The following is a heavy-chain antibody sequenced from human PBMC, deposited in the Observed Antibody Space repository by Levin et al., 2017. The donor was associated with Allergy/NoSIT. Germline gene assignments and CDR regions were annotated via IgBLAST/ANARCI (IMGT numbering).Heavy chain of an antibody. V-gene: IGHV3-74*01. CDR2: CKSDGSGT. J-gene: IGHJ2*01. CDR1: GFTFSTYR. D-gene: IGHD5-12*01. Sequence: PASETLSLTCAASGFTFSTYRMHWVRQAPGKGLVWVSRCKSDGSGTGYADSVEGRFTISRDNAKNTLFLQMNSLRAEDTAVYYCARDPGYNGHDWYFDLWGRGTLVTVSS. CDR3: ARDPGYNGHDWYFDL.